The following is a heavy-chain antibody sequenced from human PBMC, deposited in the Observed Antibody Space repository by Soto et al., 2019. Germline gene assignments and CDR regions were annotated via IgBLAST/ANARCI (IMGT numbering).Heavy chain of an antibody. CDR2: IWYDGSNK. V-gene: IGHV3-33*01. CDR1: GFTFSSYG. Sequence: PGGSLRLSCAASGFTFSSYGMHWVRQAPGKGLEWVAVIWYDGSNKYYADSVKGRFTISRDNAKNSLHLQMNSLRAEDTAVYYCARPLRDILTGYPGPPDYWAQGTLVTVSS. D-gene: IGHD3-9*01. CDR3: ARPLRDILTGYPGPPDY. J-gene: IGHJ4*02.